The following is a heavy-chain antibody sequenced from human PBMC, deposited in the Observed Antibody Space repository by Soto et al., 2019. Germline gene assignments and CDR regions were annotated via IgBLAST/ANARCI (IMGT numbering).Heavy chain of an antibody. CDR2: ISGFNDDT. CDR3: ARSGSYYPARNWFGP. CDR1: GYTFTSYG. J-gene: IGHJ5*02. V-gene: IGHV1-18*01. D-gene: IGHD3-10*01. Sequence: QAQLVQSGAEMKTPGASVKVSCKASGYTFTSYGISWVRQAPGQGLEWMGWISGFNDDTNHAQKFQGRVTMTKDTSTSTAYMELRSLKFDHTAVYYCARSGSYYPARNWFGPWGQGTLVTVSS.